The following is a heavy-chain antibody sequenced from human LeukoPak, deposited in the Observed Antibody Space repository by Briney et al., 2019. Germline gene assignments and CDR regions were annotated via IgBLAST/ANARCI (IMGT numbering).Heavy chain of an antibody. V-gene: IGHV4-34*01. CDR3: ARSPCMSVRGVLSDY. CDR1: GGSFSGYY. CDR2: INHSGST. Sequence: SETLSLTCAVYGGSFSGYYWSWIRQPPGKGLEWLGEINHSGSTNYNPSLKSRVTISVDTSKNQFSLKLSSVTAADTAVYYCARSPCMSVRGVLSDYWGQGTLVTVSS. D-gene: IGHD3-10*01. J-gene: IGHJ4*02.